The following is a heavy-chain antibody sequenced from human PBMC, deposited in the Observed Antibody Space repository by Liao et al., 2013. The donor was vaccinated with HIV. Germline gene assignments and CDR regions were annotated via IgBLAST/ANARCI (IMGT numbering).Heavy chain of an antibody. CDR1: GGSISGSDYY. V-gene: IGHV4-39*07. CDR2: LYSGST. J-gene: IGHJ4*02. Sequence: QLQLQESGPGLVQPSETLSLTCTVSGGSISGSDYYWGWIRQPQEGLGGLEYLYSGSTYYNPSLKSRLTISVDTSRNEFYLKMTSVTAADTAVYYCARARWFGELSFDYWGQGTLVTVSS. CDR3: ARARWFGELSFDY. D-gene: IGHD3-10*01.